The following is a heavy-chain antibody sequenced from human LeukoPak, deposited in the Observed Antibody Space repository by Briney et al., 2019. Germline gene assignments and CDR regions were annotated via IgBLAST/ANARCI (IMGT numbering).Heavy chain of an antibody. CDR2: IKQDGSEK. CDR1: GFTFSSYW. CDR3: ARTIAAPYYYYYYGMDV. J-gene: IGHJ6*02. D-gene: IGHD6-13*01. Sequence: GGSLRLSCAASGFTFSSYWMSWVRQAPGKGLEWVANIKQDGSEKYYVDSVKGRFTISRDNAKNSLYLQMNSLRAEDTAVYYRARTIAAPYYYYYYGMDVWGQGTTVTVSS. V-gene: IGHV3-7*03.